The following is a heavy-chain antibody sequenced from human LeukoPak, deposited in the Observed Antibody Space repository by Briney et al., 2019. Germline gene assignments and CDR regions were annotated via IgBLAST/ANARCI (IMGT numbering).Heavy chain of an antibody. V-gene: IGHV4-34*01. CDR1: GGSFSGYY. Sequence: PSETLSLTCAVYGGSFSGYYWSWIRQPPGKGLEWIGEINHSGSTNYNPSLKSRVTISVGTSKNQFSLKLSSVTAADTAVYYCARGRRLLTYIDYWGQGTLVTVSS. CDR3: ARGRRLLTYIDY. CDR2: INHSGST. D-gene: IGHD3-16*01. J-gene: IGHJ4*02.